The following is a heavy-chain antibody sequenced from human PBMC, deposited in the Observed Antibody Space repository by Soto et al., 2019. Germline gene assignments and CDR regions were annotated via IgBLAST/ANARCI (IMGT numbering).Heavy chain of an antibody. CDR2: ISYDGSNK. D-gene: IGHD4-4*01. V-gene: IGHV3-30*18. J-gene: IGHJ4*02. CDR1: GFTFSSYG. CDR3: AKDRHDYSNYFDH. Sequence: QVQLVESGGGAVQPGRSLRLSCAASGFTFSSYGMHWVRQAPGKGLEWVTVISYDGSNKYYVNSVKGRFTISRDNSKNTLYLQMNSLRAEDTAVYYCAKDRHDYSNYFDHWGQGTLVTVSS.